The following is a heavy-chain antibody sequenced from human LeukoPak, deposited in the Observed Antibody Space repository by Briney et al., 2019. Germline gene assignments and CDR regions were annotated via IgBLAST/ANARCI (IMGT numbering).Heavy chain of an antibody. J-gene: IGHJ6*03. CDR2: IRYDGSNK. CDR1: GFTFSSYG. D-gene: IGHD2-2*01. V-gene: IGHV3-30*02. Sequence: GGSLRLSCAASGFTFSSYGMHWVRQAPGKGLEWVAFIRYDGSNKYYADSVKGRFTISRDNSKNTLYLQMNSLRAEDTAVYYCAKDANSHYCSSTSCPIEHYYYYYMDVWGKGTTVTVSS. CDR3: AKDANSHYCSSTSCPIEHYYYYYMDV.